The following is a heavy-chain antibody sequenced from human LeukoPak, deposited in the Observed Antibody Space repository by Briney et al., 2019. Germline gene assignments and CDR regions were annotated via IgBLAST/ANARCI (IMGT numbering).Heavy chain of an antibody. CDR1: GGTFSSYA. Sequence: GASVKVSCKASGGTFSSYAISWVRQAPGQGLEWMGGIIPIFGTANYAQKFQGRVTITADESTSTAYMELSSLRSEDTAVYYCARITDHYDRHFDCWGQGTLVTVSS. CDR3: ARITDHYDRHFDC. J-gene: IGHJ4*02. CDR2: IIPIFGTA. D-gene: IGHD3-22*01. V-gene: IGHV1-69*13.